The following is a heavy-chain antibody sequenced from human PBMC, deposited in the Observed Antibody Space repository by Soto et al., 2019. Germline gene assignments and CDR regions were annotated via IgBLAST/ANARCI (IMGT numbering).Heavy chain of an antibody. CDR3: ARVLYYGSGSYSPYGMDV. J-gene: IGHJ6*02. CDR2: VSPPFRTS. Sequence: QVQLVQSGADVKKPGSSVKVSCKTSGVSFNNNGIGWVRQAPGHGLEWMGGVSPPFRTSNYARKFQGRISITADESTGTVNMELSSLTSEDTAQYYCARVLYYGSGSYSPYGMDVWGQGTTVTVSS. CDR1: GVSFNNNG. V-gene: IGHV1-69*01. D-gene: IGHD3-10*01.